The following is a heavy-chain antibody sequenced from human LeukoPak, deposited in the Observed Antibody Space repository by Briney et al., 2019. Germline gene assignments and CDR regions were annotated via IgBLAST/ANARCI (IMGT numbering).Heavy chain of an antibody. Sequence: PGGSLRLSCAASGFTFSSCSMNWVRQVPGKGLEWISYISSGSRTIYYGDSVKGRFTVSRDNAKNSLYLQMRSLRAEDTAVYYCASTSPAFDIWGQGTMVTVSS. CDR1: GFTFSSCS. CDR2: ISSGSRTI. J-gene: IGHJ3*02. D-gene: IGHD3-16*01. V-gene: IGHV3-48*01. CDR3: ASTSPAFDI.